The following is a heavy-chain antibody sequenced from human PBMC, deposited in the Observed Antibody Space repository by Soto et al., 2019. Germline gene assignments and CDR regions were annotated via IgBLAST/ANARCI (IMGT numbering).Heavy chain of an antibody. V-gene: IGHV4-39*01. CDR1: GGSISSNSYY. D-gene: IGHD3-10*01. J-gene: IGHJ4*02. Sequence: QLQLQESGPGLVKPSETLSLTCTVSGGSISSNSYYWGWIRQPPGKGLEWIGSIYYSGSTYYNPSLKGRVTISVDTSKNQFSLKLSSVTAADTAVYYCARPGNYGSGSYLYYLDYWGQGTLVTVSS. CDR3: ARPGNYGSGSYLYYLDY. CDR2: IYYSGST.